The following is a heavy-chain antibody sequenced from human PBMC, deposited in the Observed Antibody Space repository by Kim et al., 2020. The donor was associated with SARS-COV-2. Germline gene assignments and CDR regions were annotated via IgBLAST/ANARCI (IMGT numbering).Heavy chain of an antibody. V-gene: IGHV3-73*01. CDR2: IRSKANSYET. D-gene: IGHD1-26*01. J-gene: IGHJ3*02. CDR3: ARGLPTSESYWDAFDI. CDR1: GFTFSDSA. Sequence: GGSLRLSCAASGFTFSDSAMHWVRQASGKGLEWVGRIRSKANSYETVYAVTVEGRFTISRDDSKNTAYLHMDSLETADTAVYCCARGLPTSESYWDAFDIWGQGTMVTVSS.